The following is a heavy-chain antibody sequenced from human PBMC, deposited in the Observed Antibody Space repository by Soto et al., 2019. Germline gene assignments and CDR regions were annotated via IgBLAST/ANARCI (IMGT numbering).Heavy chain of an antibody. J-gene: IGHJ4*02. V-gene: IGHV4-31*03. CDR3: ARDKGGYSLSAFDY. D-gene: IGHD5-18*01. Sequence: SETLSLTCTVSGGSISSGGYYWSWIRQHPGKGLEWIGYIYYSGSTYYNPSLKSRVTISVDTSKNQFSLKLSSVTAADTAVYYCARDKGGYSLSAFDYWGQGTLVTVSS. CDR1: GGSISSGGYY. CDR2: IYYSGST.